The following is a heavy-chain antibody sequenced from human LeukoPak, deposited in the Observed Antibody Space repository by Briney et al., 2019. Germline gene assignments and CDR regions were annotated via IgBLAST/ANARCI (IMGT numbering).Heavy chain of an antibody. CDR1: GYTFTSYD. Sequence: ASVKVSCKASGYTFTSYDISWVRQAPGQGLEWMGWISAYNGNTNYAQKLQGRVTMTTDTSTSTAYMELRSLRSDDTAVYYCARDGGDYTGYYYGMDVWGQGTTVTVSS. D-gene: IGHD4-17*01. J-gene: IGHJ6*02. CDR2: ISAYNGNT. CDR3: ARDGGDYTGYYYGMDV. V-gene: IGHV1-18*01.